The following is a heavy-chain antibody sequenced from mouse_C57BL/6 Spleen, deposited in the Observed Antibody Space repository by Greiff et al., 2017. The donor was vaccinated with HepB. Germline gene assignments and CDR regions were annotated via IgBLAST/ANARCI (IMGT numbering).Heavy chain of an antibody. J-gene: IGHJ3*01. Sequence: EVHLVESGGGLVKPGGSPKLSCAASGFTFSSYAMSWVRQTPEKRLEWVATISDGGSYTYYPDNVKGRFTISRDNAKNNLYLQMSHLKSEDTAMYYCARVYSNYGGWFAYWGQGTLVTVSA. CDR3: ARVYSNYGGWFAY. CDR1: GFTFSSYA. CDR2: ISDGGSYT. D-gene: IGHD2-5*01. V-gene: IGHV5-4*01.